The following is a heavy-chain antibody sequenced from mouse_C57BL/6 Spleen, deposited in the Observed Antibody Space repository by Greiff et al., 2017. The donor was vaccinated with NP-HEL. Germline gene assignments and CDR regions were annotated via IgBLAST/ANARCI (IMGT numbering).Heavy chain of an antibody. CDR1: GFTFSSYG. CDR2: ISSGGSYT. Sequence: EVQVVESGGDLVKPGGSLKLSCAASGFTFSSYGMSWVRQTPDKRLEWVATISSGGSYTYYPDSVKGRFTISRDNAKNTLYLQMSSLKSEDTAMYYCARHDYSSTYYYAMEYWGLGNSVTVSS. CDR3: ARHDYSSTYYYAMEY. V-gene: IGHV5-6*01. D-gene: IGHD1-1*01. J-gene: IGHJ4*01.